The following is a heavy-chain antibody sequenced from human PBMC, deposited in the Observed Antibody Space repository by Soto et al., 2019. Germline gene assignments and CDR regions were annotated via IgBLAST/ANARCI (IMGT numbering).Heavy chain of an antibody. D-gene: IGHD2-8*02. CDR2: IWYDGSNK. CDR3: ARDYPATGFDY. Sequence: PGGSLRLSCAASGFTFSSYGMHWVRQAPGKGLEWVAVIWYDGSNKYYADSVKGRFTISRDNSKNTLYLQMNSLRAEDTAVYYCARDYPATGFDYWGQGTLVTVSS. V-gene: IGHV3-33*01. CDR1: GFTFSSYG. J-gene: IGHJ4*02.